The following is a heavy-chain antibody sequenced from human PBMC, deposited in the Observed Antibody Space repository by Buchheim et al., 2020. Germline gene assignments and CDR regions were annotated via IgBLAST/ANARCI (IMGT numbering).Heavy chain of an antibody. D-gene: IGHD4/OR15-4a*01. CDR2: IRDSGDNT. Sequence: EVQLVESGGGLVKPGGSLRLSCAASGFTFSSYSMNWVRQAPGKGLECVSYIRDSGDNTNYADSVKGRFTISRDNAKNSFYLQMNSLRAEDTAGYYCARAWSKLTILDYWGQGAL. J-gene: IGHJ4*02. CDR3: ARAWSKLTILDY. V-gene: IGHV3-21*05. CDR1: GFTFSSYS.